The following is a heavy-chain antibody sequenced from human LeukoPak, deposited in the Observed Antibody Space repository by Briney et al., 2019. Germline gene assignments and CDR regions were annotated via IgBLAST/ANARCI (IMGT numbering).Heavy chain of an antibody. V-gene: IGHV1-8*01. D-gene: IGHD6-6*01. Sequence: ASVKVSCKASGYTFTSYDINWVRQATGQGLEWMGRMNPNSGNTAYAQKFQGRVTMSRDTSISTAYMELSGLRSEDTAVYYCARLPKYSRPLDYWGQGTLVTVSS. J-gene: IGHJ4*02. CDR2: MNPNSGNT. CDR1: GYTFTSYD. CDR3: ARLPKYSRPLDY.